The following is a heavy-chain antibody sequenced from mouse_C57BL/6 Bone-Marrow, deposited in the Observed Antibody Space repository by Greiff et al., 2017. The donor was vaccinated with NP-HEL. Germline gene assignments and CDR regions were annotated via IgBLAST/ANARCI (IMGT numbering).Heavy chain of an antibody. J-gene: IGHJ1*03. CDR2: IFPGSGST. D-gene: IGHD1-1*01. Sequence: QVQLKQSGPELVKPGASVKISCKASGYTFTDYYINWVKQRPGQGLEWIGWIFPGSGSTYYNEKFKGKATLTVDKSSSTAYMLLSSLTSEDSAVSFCAREIYYGSSWYFDVWGTGTTVTVSS. CDR1: GYTFTDYY. CDR3: AREIYYGSSWYFDV. V-gene: IGHV1-75*01.